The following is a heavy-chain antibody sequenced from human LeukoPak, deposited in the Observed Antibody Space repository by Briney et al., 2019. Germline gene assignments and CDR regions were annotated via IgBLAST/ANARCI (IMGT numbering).Heavy chain of an antibody. CDR2: INHSGST. J-gene: IGHJ4*02. Sequence: GSLRLSCAASGFTFSRYWMSWVRQTPGKGLEWIGEINHSGSTNYNPSLKSRVTISVDTSKNQFSLKLSPVTAADTAVYYCARATPGEPFDYWGQGTLVTVSS. CDR3: ARATPGEPFDY. D-gene: IGHD3-10*01. CDR1: GFTFSRYW. V-gene: IGHV4-34*01.